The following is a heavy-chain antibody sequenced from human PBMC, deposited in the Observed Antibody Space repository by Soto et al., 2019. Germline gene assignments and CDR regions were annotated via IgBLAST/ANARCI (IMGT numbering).Heavy chain of an antibody. D-gene: IGHD3-10*01. Sequence: EVQLVESGGGLVQPGGSLRLSCVASGIPVSSNYMTWVRQAPGKGLEWVSVLHSGGDTYYANSVKGRFTISRHDSTNTLFCQMNSLKAEDTAVYYCAREGPYYYASRMDVWGQGTTVTVSS. J-gene: IGHJ6*02. CDR2: LHSGGDT. CDR3: AREGPYYYASRMDV. CDR1: GIPVSSNY. V-gene: IGHV3-53*04.